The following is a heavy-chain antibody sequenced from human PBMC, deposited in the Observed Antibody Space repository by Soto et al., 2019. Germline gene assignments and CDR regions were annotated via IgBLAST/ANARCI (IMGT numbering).Heavy chain of an antibody. CDR2: ISSSSSYI. Sequence: PGGSLSLSCAASGFTFSSYSMNWVRQAPGEGLEWVSSISSSSSYIYYADSVKGRFTISTDNAKNSRYLQMNSLRAEDTAVYYCARESEDLTSNFDYWGRRTLVTVSS. V-gene: IGHV3-21*01. CDR3: ARESEDLTSNFDY. J-gene: IGHJ4*02. CDR1: GFTFSSYS.